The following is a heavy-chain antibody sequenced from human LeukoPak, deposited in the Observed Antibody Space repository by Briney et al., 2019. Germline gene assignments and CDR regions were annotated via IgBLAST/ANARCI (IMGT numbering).Heavy chain of an antibody. V-gene: IGHV3-7*03. D-gene: IGHD1-26*01. Sequence: GGSLRLSCADSGFTFSTYWMTWVRQAPGKGPEWVANINQDGNDKYYVDSVKGRFTISRDNAKNSLYLQMNSLRVEDTAVYYCARDRSLGCDHWGQGTLVTVSS. CDR1: GFTFSTYW. J-gene: IGHJ4*02. CDR2: INQDGNDK. CDR3: ARDRSLGCDH.